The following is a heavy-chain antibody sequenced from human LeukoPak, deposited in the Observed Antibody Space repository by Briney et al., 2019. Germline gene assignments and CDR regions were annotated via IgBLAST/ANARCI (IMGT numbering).Heavy chain of an antibody. D-gene: IGHD1-26*01. CDR2: ISYDGSNK. CDR1: GFTFSSYA. J-gene: IGHJ4*02. Sequence: PGGSLRLSCAASGFTFSSYAMSWVRQAPGKGLEWVAVISYDGSNKYYADSVKGRFTISRDNSKSTLYLQMDSLGAEDTALYYCAKDQISGIYYPHYFDNWGQGTLVIVSP. CDR3: AKDQISGIYYPHYFDN. V-gene: IGHV3-30*04.